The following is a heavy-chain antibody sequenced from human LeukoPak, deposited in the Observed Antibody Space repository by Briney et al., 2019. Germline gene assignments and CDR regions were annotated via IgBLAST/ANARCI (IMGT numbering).Heavy chain of an antibody. CDR3: ARDLHGYSYGTFDY. D-gene: IGHD5-18*01. J-gene: IGHJ4*02. CDR1: GFTFGSYS. Sequence: GGSLRLPCAASGFTFGSYSMNWVRQAPGEGLEWVSYISGTGYNINYADSVKGRFTISRDNAKNSLYLQMNSLRAEDTAVYYCARDLHGYSYGTFDYWGQGTLVTVSS. CDR2: ISGTGYNI. V-gene: IGHV3-48*04.